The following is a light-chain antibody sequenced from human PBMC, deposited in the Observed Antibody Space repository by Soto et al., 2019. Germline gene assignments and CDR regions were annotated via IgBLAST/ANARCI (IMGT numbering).Light chain of an antibody. J-gene: IGKJ1*01. CDR2: KAS. CDR1: QTISSW. V-gene: IGKV1-5*03. Sequence: NQMTQSASTLSGYVGDRVTITCRASQTISSWLAWYQQKPGKAPKLLIYKASTLKSGVPSRFSGSGSGTEFTLTISSLQPDDFATYYCQHYNSYSEAFGQGTKVDI. CDR3: QHYNSYSEA.